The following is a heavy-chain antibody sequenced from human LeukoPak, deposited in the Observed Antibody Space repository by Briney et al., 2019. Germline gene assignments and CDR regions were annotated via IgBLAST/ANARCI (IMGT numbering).Heavy chain of an antibody. J-gene: IGHJ4*02. D-gene: IGHD6-13*01. CDR3: AKDQPSGSSSWYWAY. Sequence: PGGSLRLSCAASGFTFSSYGMHWVRQAPGKGLEWVAFVRSDGTYKYYADSVKGRFTISRDNSKNPLYLQINSLRTEDTAVYSSAKDQPSGSSSWYWAYWGQGTLVTVSS. CDR1: GFTFSSYG. V-gene: IGHV3-30*02. CDR2: VRSDGTYK.